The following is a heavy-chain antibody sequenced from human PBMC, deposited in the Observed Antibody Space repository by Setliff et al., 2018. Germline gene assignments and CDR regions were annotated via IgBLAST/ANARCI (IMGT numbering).Heavy chain of an antibody. CDR1: GFTFKSYA. V-gene: IGHV3-23*03. Sequence: PGGSLRLSCATSGFTFKSYAMIWVRQTPGKGLEWVSLIYSDNMTTSYADSVKGRFTISRDNSKNTLYLQMNSLRPGDTAVYYCVKLVPQAISSDPWGQGTLVTVSS. J-gene: IGHJ5*02. D-gene: IGHD3-10*01. CDR2: IYSDNMTT. CDR3: VKLVPQAISSDP.